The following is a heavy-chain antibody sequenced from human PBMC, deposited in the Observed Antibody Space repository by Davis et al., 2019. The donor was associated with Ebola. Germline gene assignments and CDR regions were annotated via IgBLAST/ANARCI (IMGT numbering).Heavy chain of an antibody. J-gene: IGHJ6*02. V-gene: IGHV3-30-3*01. CDR2: ISYDGSNK. Sequence: PGGSLRLSCAASGFTFSSYAMHWVRQAPGKGLEWVAVISYDGSNKYYADSVKGRFTISRDNSKNTLYLQMNSLRAEDTAVYYCARDLRTRAFLEWFWGQSGMDVWGQGTTVTVSS. D-gene: IGHD3-3*01. CDR1: GFTFSSYA. CDR3: ARDLRTRAFLEWFWGQSGMDV.